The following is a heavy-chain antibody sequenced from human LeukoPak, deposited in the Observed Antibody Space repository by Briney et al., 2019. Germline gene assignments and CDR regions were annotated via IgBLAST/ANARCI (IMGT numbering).Heavy chain of an antibody. CDR3: ARGGYCSSTSCYTGASYAFDI. CDR1: GFTFSSYG. J-gene: IGHJ3*02. V-gene: IGHV3-33*01. CDR2: IWYDGSNK. Sequence: GGSLRLSCAASGFTFSSYGMHWVRQAPGKGLEWVAVIWYDGSNKYYADSVKGRFTISRDNSKNTLYLQMNSLRAEDTAVYYCARGGYCSSTSCYTGASYAFDIWGQGTMVTVSS. D-gene: IGHD2-2*02.